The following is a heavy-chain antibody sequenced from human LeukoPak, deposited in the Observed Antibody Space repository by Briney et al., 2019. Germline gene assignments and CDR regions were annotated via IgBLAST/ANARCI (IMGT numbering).Heavy chain of an antibody. CDR3: ARDRRSANYYFDY. J-gene: IGHJ4*02. CDR1: GYTFTSCY. D-gene: IGHD1-7*01. Sequence: GASVKVSCKASGYTFTSCYMHWVRQAPGQGLEWMGIINPSGGSTSYAQKFQGRVTITRDTSASTAYMELSSLRSEDTAVYYCARDRRSANYYFDYWGQGTLVTVSS. CDR2: INPSGGST. V-gene: IGHV1-46*01.